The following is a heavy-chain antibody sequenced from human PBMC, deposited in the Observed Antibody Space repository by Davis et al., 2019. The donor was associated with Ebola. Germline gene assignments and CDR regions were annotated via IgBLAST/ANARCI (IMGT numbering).Heavy chain of an antibody. V-gene: IGHV4-34*01. CDR3: ARRGEIAAAGPPFDY. J-gene: IGHJ4*02. Sequence: MPSETLSLTCAVYGGSFSGYYWSWIRQPPGKGLEWIGEINHSGSTNYNPSLKSRVTISVDTSKNQFSLKLSSVTAADTAVYYCARRGEIAAAGPPFDYWGQGTLVTVSS. CDR1: GGSFSGYY. CDR2: INHSGST. D-gene: IGHD6-13*01.